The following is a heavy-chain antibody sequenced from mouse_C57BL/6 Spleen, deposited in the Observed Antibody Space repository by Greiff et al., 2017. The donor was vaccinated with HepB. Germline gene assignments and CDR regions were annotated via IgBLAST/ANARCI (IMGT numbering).Heavy chain of an antibody. Sequence: EVKLVESGGDLVKPGGSLKLSCAASGFTFSSYGMSWVRQTPDKRLEWVATISSGGSYTYYPDSVKGRFTISRDNAKNTLYLQMSSLKSEDTAMYYCARHSNYAAWFAYWGQGTLVTVSA. V-gene: IGHV5-6*01. J-gene: IGHJ3*01. CDR1: GFTFSSYG. CDR3: ARHSNYAAWFAY. CDR2: ISSGGSYT. D-gene: IGHD2-5*01.